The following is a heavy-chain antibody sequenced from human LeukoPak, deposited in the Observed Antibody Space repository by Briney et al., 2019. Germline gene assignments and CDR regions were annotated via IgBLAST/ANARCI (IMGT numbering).Heavy chain of an antibody. CDR3: ATKRNIVTTTADDY. CDR1: IFSFSSSW. Sequence: PGGPLRLFCGASIFSFSSSWMHWTRQATGKALEWGSAINGSGGDTYYADSVKGRFTISRDNSKNTLYLQMNSLRAEDTAVYYCATKRNIVTTTADDYWGQGTLVTVSS. D-gene: IGHD2/OR15-2a*01. J-gene: IGHJ4*02. CDR2: INGSGGDT. V-gene: IGHV3-23*01.